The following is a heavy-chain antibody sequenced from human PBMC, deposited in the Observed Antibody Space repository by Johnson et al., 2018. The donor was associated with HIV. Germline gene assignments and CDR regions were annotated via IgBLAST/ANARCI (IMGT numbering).Heavy chain of an antibody. Sequence: VQLVESGGTLIQPGGSLRLSCAASGFTVSNNYMSWVRQAPGKGLEWVSGINWNGGSTGYADSVKGRFTISRDNSKNTLYLQMNSLRAEDTAVYYCASDWGSRHAFDIWGQGTMVTVSS. CDR1: GFTVSNNY. CDR3: ASDWGSRHAFDI. CDR2: INWNGGST. J-gene: IGHJ3*02. V-gene: IGHV3-66*03. D-gene: IGHD7-27*01.